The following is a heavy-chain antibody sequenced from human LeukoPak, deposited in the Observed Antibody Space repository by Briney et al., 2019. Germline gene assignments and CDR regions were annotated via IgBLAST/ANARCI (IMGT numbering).Heavy chain of an antibody. V-gene: IGHV4-4*07. J-gene: IGHJ5*02. CDR3: ARDVQSKGVAGTFLFDP. D-gene: IGHD6-19*01. CDR2: IYTSGST. CDR1: GGSISSYY. Sequence: SETLSLTCTVSGGSISSYYWSWIRQPAGKGLERIGRIYTSGSTNYNRSLKSRVTVSVDTSKNQFSLKLSSVTAADTAVYYCARDVQSKGVAGTFLFDPLGQGTLVTVSS.